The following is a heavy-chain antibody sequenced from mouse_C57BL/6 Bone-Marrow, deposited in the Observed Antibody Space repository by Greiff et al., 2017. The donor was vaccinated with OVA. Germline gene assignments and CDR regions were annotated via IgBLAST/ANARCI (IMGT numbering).Heavy chain of an antibody. CDR2: IYPRSGNT. Sequence: QVQLKQSGAELARPGASVKLSCKASGYTFTSYGISWVKQRTGQGLEWIGEIYPRSGNTYYNEKFKGKATLTADKSSSTAYMELRSLTSEDSAVYFCARSPYYEVFDYWGQGTTLTVSS. J-gene: IGHJ2*01. CDR1: GYTFTSYG. CDR3: ARSPYYEVFDY. D-gene: IGHD1-1*01. V-gene: IGHV1-81*01.